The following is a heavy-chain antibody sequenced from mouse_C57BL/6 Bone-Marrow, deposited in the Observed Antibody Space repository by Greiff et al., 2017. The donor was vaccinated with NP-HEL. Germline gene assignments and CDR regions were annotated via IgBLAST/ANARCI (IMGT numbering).Heavy chain of an antibody. CDR3: ARYVDGYYDAMDY. D-gene: IGHD2-3*01. Sequence: VQLQQPGAELVKPGASVKLSCKASGYTFTSYWMHWVKQRPGQGLEWIGMIHPNSGSTNYNEKFKSKATLTVDKSSSTAYMQLSSLTSEDSAVYYCARYVDGYYDAMDYWGQGTSVTVSS. CDR2: IHPNSGST. V-gene: IGHV1-64*01. J-gene: IGHJ4*01. CDR1: GYTFTSYW.